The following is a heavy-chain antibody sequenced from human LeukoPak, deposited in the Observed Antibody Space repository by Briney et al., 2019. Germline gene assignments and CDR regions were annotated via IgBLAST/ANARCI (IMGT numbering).Heavy chain of an antibody. Sequence: PGGSLRLSCAASGFTFSTYAMSWVRQAPGRGLEWVSGISGSGGSTYYADSVKGRFTISRDNSKNTLYMQMNSLRAEDTAVYYCARALGSPLDYWGQGTLVTVSS. CDR2: ISGSGGST. CDR1: GFTFSTYA. J-gene: IGHJ4*02. D-gene: IGHD1-26*01. V-gene: IGHV3-23*01. CDR3: ARALGSPLDY.